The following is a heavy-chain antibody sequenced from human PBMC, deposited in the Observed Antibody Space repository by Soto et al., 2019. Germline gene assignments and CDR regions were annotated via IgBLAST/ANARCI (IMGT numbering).Heavy chain of an antibody. CDR3: ATHGSSGSYSPYYFDY. D-gene: IGHD3-22*01. J-gene: IGHJ4*01. Sequence: SETLSLTCTVSGGSISSSSYYWGWIRQPPGKGLEWIGSIYYSGSTYYNPSLKSRVTISVDTSKNQFSLKLSSVTAADRAVYYCATHGSSGSYSPYYFDYWCQGTLVTVSS. CDR2: IYYSGST. CDR1: GGSISSSSYY. V-gene: IGHV4-39*01.